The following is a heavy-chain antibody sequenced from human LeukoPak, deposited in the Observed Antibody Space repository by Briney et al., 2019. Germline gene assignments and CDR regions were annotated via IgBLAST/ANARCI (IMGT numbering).Heavy chain of an antibody. D-gene: IGHD6-19*01. V-gene: IGHV3-11*01. Sequence: PGGSLRLSCAASGFTFSDYYMSWIRQAPGKGLEWVSYISSSGSTIYYADSVKGRFTISRDNAKNSLYLQMNSLRAEDTAVYYCARDRLWGPIAVAGLDYWGQGTLVTVSS. CDR3: ARDRLWGPIAVAGLDY. CDR1: GFTFSDYY. J-gene: IGHJ4*02. CDR2: ISSSGSTI.